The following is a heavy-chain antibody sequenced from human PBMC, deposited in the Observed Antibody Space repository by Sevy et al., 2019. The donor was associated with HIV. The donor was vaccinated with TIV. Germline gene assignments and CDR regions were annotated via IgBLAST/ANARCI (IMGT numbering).Heavy chain of an antibody. CDR3: ARLVEYYYDSSGYSDYFDY. Sequence: SETLSLTCTVSGGSISSSSYYWGWIRQPPGKGLEWIGSIYYSGSTYYNPSLKSRVTISVDTSKNQFSLKLSSVTAADTAVYCCARLVEYYYDSSGYSDYFDYWGQGTLVTVSS. CDR2: IYYSGST. J-gene: IGHJ4*02. CDR1: GGSISSSSYY. D-gene: IGHD3-22*01. V-gene: IGHV4-39*01.